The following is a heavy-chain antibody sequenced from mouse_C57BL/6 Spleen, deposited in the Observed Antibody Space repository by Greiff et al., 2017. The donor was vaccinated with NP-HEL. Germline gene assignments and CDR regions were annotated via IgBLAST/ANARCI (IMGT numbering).Heavy chain of an antibody. CDR1: GYAFSSSW. Sequence: QVQLQQSGPELVKPGASVKISCKASGYAFSSSWMNWVKQRPGKGLEWIGRIYPGDGDTNYNGKFKGKATLTADKSSSTAYMQLSSLTSEDSAVYFCARERSGYGSSPYWGQGTSVTVSS. D-gene: IGHD1-1*01. J-gene: IGHJ4*01. CDR2: IYPGDGDT. CDR3: ARERSGYGSSPY. V-gene: IGHV1-82*01.